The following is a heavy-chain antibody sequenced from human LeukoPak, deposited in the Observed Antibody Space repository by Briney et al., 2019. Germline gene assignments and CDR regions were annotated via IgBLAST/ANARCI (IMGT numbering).Heavy chain of an antibody. V-gene: IGHV3-30*18. CDR1: GFTFSSYG. CDR2: ISYDGSNK. CDR3: AKGPHYYDSSGDGISFDY. Sequence: QSGGSLRLSCAASGFTFSSYGMHWVRQAPGKGLEWVAVISYDGSNKYYADSVKGRFTISRDNSKNTLYLQMNSLRAEDTAVYYCAKGPHYYDSSGDGISFDYWGQGTLVTVSS. J-gene: IGHJ4*02. D-gene: IGHD3-22*01.